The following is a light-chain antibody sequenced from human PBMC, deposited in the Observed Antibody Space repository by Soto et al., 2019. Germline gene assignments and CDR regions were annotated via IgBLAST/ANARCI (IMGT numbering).Light chain of an antibody. CDR1: SSNIGAGYD. J-gene: IGLJ2*01. CDR3: QSYDSSLSAFVV. Sequence: QAVVTQPPSVSGAPGQRVTISCTGSSSNIGAGYDVHWYQQLPGTAPKLLIYGNSNRPSGVPDRFSGSKSGTSASLAITGRQAEDEADYYCQSYDSSLSAFVVFGGGTKLTAL. V-gene: IGLV1-40*01. CDR2: GNS.